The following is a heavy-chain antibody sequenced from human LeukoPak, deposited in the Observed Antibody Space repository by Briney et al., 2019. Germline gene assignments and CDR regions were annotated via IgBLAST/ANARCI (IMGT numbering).Heavy chain of an antibody. Sequence: WGALRLSCAASEDTFSSYGSHWFRQAPGKVLMWVSRINSDGSSTDYADFVKGRFTISRDNAKNQLYLQMNSLRAEDTAVYYCARGDPYYDILIGNSAFEYWGQGTLVTVSS. CDR2: INSDGSST. V-gene: IGHV3-74*01. D-gene: IGHD3-9*01. CDR1: EDTFSSYG. CDR3: ARGDPYYDILIGNSAFEY. J-gene: IGHJ4*02.